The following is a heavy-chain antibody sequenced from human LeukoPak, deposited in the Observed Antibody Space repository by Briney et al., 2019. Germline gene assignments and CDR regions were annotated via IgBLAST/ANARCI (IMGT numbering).Heavy chain of an antibody. CDR3: ARVRSGSLYYYYMDV. J-gene: IGHJ6*03. CDR2: IYYSGST. V-gene: IGHV4-59*01. Sequence: SQTLSLTCTVSGGSISSYYWSWIRQPPGKGLEWIGYIYYSGSTNYNPSLKSRVTISVDTSKNQFSLKLSSVTAADTAVYYCARVRSGSLYYYYMDVWGKGTTVTVSS. CDR1: GGSISSYY. D-gene: IGHD3-3*01.